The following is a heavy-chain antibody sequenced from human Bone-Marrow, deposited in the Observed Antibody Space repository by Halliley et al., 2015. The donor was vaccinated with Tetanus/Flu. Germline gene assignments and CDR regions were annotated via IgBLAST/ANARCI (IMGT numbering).Heavy chain of an antibody. Sequence: QLVQSGAEVKKAGASVKISCKTSGYTFTNYGISWVRQAPGQGLEWVGWISTFSDNTNYARKFQGRVTMTTDTSTSTAYMDLRSLRSDDTAVYYWAREYLLPHYYQYGMDVWGQGTTVTVSS. D-gene: IGHD1-26*01. CDR2: ISTFSDNT. J-gene: IGHJ6*02. CDR1: GYTFTNYG. V-gene: IGHV1-18*01. CDR3: AREYLLPHYYQYGMDV.